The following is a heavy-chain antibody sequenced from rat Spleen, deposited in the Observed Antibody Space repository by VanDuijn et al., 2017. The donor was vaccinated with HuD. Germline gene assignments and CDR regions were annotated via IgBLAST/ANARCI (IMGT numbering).Heavy chain of an antibody. CDR2: IWGDGST. J-gene: IGHJ2*01. CDR3: TRDHMMVVIRD. D-gene: IGHD1-12*02. Sequence: QVQMKETGPGLVQTTQTLSVTCTVSGFSLTSYGVHWVRQAPGKGLEWMGIIWGDGSTNYNSALKSRLSISRDTSKNQVFLKMNSLQTDDTGTYYCTRDHMMVVIRDWGQGVMVTVSS. V-gene: IGHV2-77*01. CDR1: GFSLTSYG.